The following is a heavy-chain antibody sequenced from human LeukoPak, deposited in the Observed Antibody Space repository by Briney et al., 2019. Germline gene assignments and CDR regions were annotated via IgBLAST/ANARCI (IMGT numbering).Heavy chain of an antibody. J-gene: IGHJ4*02. Sequence: SETLSLTCTVSGGSISSSDYYWGWIRQPPGKGLEWIGSIYYSGSTYYNPSLKSRVTISVDTPKNQFSLKLNSVTAADTAVYFCTRHRCNGGSCYSGLNYWGQGSLVTVSS. D-gene: IGHD2-15*01. CDR1: GGSISSSDYY. CDR3: TRHRCNGGSCYSGLNY. CDR2: IYYSGST. V-gene: IGHV4-39*01.